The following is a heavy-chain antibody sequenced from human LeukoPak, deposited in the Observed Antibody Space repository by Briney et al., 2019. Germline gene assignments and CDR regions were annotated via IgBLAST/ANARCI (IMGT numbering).Heavy chain of an antibody. CDR2: INPSGGST. V-gene: IGHV1-46*01. CDR3: ARGAYCGGDCYSVRGYYYYGMDV. Sequence: ASVKVSCKASGYTFSSYYMHWVRQAPGQGLEWMGIINPSGGSTSYAQKFQGRFTMTKETSTSTVYMELSSLRSEDTAVYYCARGAYCGGDCYSVRGYYYYGMDVWGQGTTVTVSS. J-gene: IGHJ6*02. D-gene: IGHD2-21*02. CDR1: GYTFSSYY.